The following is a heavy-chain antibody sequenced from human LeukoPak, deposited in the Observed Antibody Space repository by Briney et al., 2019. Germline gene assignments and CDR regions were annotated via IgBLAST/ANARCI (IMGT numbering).Heavy chain of an antibody. D-gene: IGHD2-15*01. Sequence: ASVKVSCKASGYTFTGYYMHWVRQAPGQGLEWMGWINPNSGGTNYAQKFQGRVTMTRDTSISTAYMELSRLRSDDTAVYCCAREDRDIVVVVAAMIDYWGQGTLVTVSS. CDR1: GYTFTGYY. CDR2: INPNSGGT. V-gene: IGHV1-2*02. CDR3: AREDRDIVVVVAAMIDY. J-gene: IGHJ4*02.